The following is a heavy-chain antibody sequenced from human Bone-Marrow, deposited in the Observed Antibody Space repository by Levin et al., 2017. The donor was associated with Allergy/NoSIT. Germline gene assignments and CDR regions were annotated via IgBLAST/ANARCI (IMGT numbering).Heavy chain of an antibody. CDR1: GYTFTSYD. Sequence: PVASVKVSCKASGYTFTSYDINWVRQATGQGLEWMGWMNPNSGNTGYAQKFQGRVTMTRNTSISTAYMELSSLRSEDTAVYYCARGGRSSTSCYRSTYYYYGMDVWGQGTTVTVSS. D-gene: IGHD2-2*02. V-gene: IGHV1-8*01. CDR3: ARGGRSSTSCYRSTYYYYGMDV. J-gene: IGHJ6*02. CDR2: MNPNSGNT.